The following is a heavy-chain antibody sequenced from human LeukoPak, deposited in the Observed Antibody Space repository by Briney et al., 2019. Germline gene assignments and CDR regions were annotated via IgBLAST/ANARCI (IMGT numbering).Heavy chain of an antibody. J-gene: IGHJ4*02. CDR1: GFTFSSYS. CDR3: ANDPDSSGYLDY. V-gene: IGHV3-48*02. CDR2: ISSSSSTI. D-gene: IGHD3-22*01. Sequence: GGSLRLSCAASGFTFSSYSMNWVRQAPGKGLEWVSYISSSSSTIYYADSVKGRFTISRDNAKNSLYLQIDSLRDEDTAVYYCANDPDSSGYLDYWGQGTLVTVSS.